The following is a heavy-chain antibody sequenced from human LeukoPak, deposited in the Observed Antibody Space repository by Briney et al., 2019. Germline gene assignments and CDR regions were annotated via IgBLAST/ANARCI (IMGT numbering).Heavy chain of an antibody. V-gene: IGHV3-7*01. CDR1: GFTLSSYW. CDR2: IKQDGSEK. J-gene: IGHJ4*02. Sequence: GGSLRLSCAASGFTLSSYWMSWVRQAPGKGLEWVANIKQDGSEKYYVDSVKGRFTISRDNAKNSLYLQMNSLRAEDTAVYYCARDRGYFYWGQGTLVTVSS. CDR3: ARDRGYFY. D-gene: IGHD5-18*01.